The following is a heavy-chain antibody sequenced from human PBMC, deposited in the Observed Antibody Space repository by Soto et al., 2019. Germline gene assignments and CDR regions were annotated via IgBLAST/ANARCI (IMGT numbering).Heavy chain of an antibody. V-gene: IGHV4-30-4*01. CDR1: GVSLNTADTC. Sequence: QVQLQESGSGLVKPSQSLSLTCTVSGVSLNTADTCGSWLRQPPAKGFEFIGYYHSGGSTYYDASFRSRVIISADTSNSQFSLKLSSGTVADTAVYFCVRSRQMESGNDYGLDVWGQGTTVTVSS. CDR2: YHSGGST. D-gene: IGHD1-1*01. CDR3: VRSRQMESGNDYGLDV. J-gene: IGHJ6*02.